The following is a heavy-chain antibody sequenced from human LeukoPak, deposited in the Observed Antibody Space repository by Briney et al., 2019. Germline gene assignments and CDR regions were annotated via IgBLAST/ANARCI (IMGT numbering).Heavy chain of an antibody. CDR3: AKCRSLSPATPANY. Sequence: GGSLRLSCAASGFTFSSYAMSWVRQAPGKGLEWVSAISGSGGSTYYADSVKGRFTISRDNSKNTLYLQMDSLRAEDTAVYYCAKCRSLSPATPANYWGQGTLVTVSS. J-gene: IGHJ4*02. D-gene: IGHD2-2*01. CDR1: GFTFSSYA. V-gene: IGHV3-23*01. CDR2: ISGSGGST.